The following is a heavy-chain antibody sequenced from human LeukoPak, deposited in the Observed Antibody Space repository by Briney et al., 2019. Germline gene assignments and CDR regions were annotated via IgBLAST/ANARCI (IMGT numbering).Heavy chain of an antibody. D-gene: IGHD6-13*01. Sequence: GGPLRLSCAASGFTFSSYGMHWVRQAPGKGLEWVAVISYDGSNKYYADSVKGRFTISRDNSKNTLYLQMNSLRAEDTAVYYCAKDGSSSWTFDYWGQGTLVTVSS. CDR3: AKDGSSSWTFDY. V-gene: IGHV3-30*18. CDR2: ISYDGSNK. CDR1: GFTFSSYG. J-gene: IGHJ4*02.